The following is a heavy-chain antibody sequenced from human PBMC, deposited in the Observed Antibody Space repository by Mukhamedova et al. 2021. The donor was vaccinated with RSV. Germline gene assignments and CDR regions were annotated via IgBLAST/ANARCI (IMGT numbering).Heavy chain of an antibody. D-gene: IGHD2-2*01. V-gene: IGHV3-48*03. CDR3: ARYRESARYWRSTSCPAPIDY. CDR2: ISSSGSTI. Sequence: GLEWVSYISSSGSTIYYADSVKGRFTISRDNAKNSLYLQMNSLRAEDTAVYYCARYRESARYWRSTSCPAPIDYWGQGTLVTVSS. J-gene: IGHJ4*02.